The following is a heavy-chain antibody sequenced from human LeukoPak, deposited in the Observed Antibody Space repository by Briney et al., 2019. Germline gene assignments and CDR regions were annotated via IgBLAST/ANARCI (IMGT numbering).Heavy chain of an antibody. D-gene: IGHD6-13*01. CDR2: INPNSGGT. CDR1: GYTFTSYD. V-gene: IGHV1-2*02. CDR3: ARDNVPYSSSWFFDY. J-gene: IGHJ4*02. Sequence: ASVKVSCKASGYTFTSYDINWVRQAPGQGLEWMGWINPNSGGTNYAQKFQGRVTMTRDTSISTAYMELSRLRSDDTAVYYCARDNVPYSSSWFFDYWGQGTLVTVSS.